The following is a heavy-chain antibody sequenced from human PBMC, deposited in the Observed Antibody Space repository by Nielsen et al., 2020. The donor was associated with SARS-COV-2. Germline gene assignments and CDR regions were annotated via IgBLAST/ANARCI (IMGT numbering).Heavy chain of an antibody. CDR3: ARLRLYTSGSYYRGVYFDY. J-gene: IGHJ4*02. Sequence: GGSLRLSCAASGFTFSSYSMNWVRQAPGKGLEWASSISSSSSYIYYADSVKGRFTISRDNAKNSLYLQMNSLRAEDTAVYYCARLRLYTSGSYYRGVYFDYWGQGTLVTVSS. CDR1: GFTFSSYS. CDR2: ISSSSSYI. V-gene: IGHV3-21*01. D-gene: IGHD1-26*01.